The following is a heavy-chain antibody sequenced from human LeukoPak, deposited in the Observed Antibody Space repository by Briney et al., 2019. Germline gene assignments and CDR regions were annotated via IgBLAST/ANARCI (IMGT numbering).Heavy chain of an antibody. CDR2: ISSTSTYI. V-gene: IGHV3-21*01. J-gene: IGHJ4*02. Sequence: PGRSLRLSCAASGFTFSRYSMNWVRQAPGKGLEWVSTISSTSTYIYYADSVEGRFTISRDNARNSLYLQMNSLRAEDTAVYFCASTSEAVAGFDYWGQGTLVTVSS. CDR1: GFTFSRYS. CDR3: ASTSEAVAGFDY. D-gene: IGHD6-19*01.